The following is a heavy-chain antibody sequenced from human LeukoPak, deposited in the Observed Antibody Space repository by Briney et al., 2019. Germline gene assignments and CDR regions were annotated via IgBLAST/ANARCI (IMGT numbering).Heavy chain of an antibody. CDR2: INHSGST. Sequence: SETLSLTCAVYGGSFSGYYWSWIRQPPGKGLEWIGEINHSGSTNCNPSLKSRVTISVDTSKNQFSLKLSSVTAADTAVYYCARGTHRGSPYYYDSSGYYYEQNYFDYWGQGTLVTVSS. D-gene: IGHD3-22*01. V-gene: IGHV4-34*01. J-gene: IGHJ4*02. CDR1: GGSFSGYY. CDR3: ARGTHRGSPYYYDSSGYYYEQNYFDY.